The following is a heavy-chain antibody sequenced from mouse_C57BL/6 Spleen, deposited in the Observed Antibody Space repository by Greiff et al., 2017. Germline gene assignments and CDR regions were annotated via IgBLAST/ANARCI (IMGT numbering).Heavy chain of an antibody. V-gene: IGHV1-53*01. J-gene: IGHJ2*01. CDR3: ARSGGITTVVAPFDY. D-gene: IGHD1-1*01. CDR2: INPSNGGT. Sequence: VQLQQPGTELVKPGASVKLSCKASGYTFTSYWMHWVKQRPGQGLEWIGNINPSNGGTNYNEKFKSKATLTVDKSSSTAYMQLSSLTSEDSAVYYCARSGGITTVVAPFDYWGQGTTLTVSS. CDR1: GYTFTSYW.